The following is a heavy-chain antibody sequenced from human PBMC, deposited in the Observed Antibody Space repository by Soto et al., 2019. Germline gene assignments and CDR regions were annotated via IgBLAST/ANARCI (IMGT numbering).Heavy chain of an antibody. J-gene: IGHJ4*02. CDR3: ALVYGGKRIQLWRQLAIFDY. Sequence: ASVKVSCKASGGTFSSYAISWVRQAPGQGLEWMGGIIPIFGTANYAQKFQGRVTITADESTSTAYMELSSLRSEDTAVYYCALVYGGKRIQLWRQLAIFDYWGQGTLVTVSS. V-gene: IGHV1-69*13. CDR1: GGTFSSYA. CDR2: IIPIFGTA. D-gene: IGHD5-18*01.